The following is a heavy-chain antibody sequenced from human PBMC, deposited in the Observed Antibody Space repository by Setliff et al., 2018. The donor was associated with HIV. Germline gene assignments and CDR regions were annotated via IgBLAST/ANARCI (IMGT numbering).Heavy chain of an antibody. CDR2: VYPGDSNT. V-gene: IGHV5-51*01. D-gene: IGHD2-2*01. J-gene: IGHJ6*03. CDR3: ARHLGLPDATDYMDV. CDR1: GYIFTSYW. Sequence: PGESLKISCKGSGYIFTSYWIGWVRQMPGKGLEWMGIVYPGDSNTRYSPSFQGQVTISADRSVSTAYLQWSSLKASDNAMYYCARHLGLPDATDYMDVWGKGTTVTVSS.